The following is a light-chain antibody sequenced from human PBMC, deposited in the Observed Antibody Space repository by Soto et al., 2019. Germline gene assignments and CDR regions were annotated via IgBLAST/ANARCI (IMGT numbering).Light chain of an antibody. CDR2: GAS. Sequence: EIVMTQSPATLSVSPGERATLSCRASQSVSSNSAWYQQKPGQPPRLLIYGASTRATGIQAGFSGSGSGTEFTLTISSLQSEDFAIYYCQQYNNWPFTFGPGTKVDIK. CDR3: QQYNNWPFT. CDR1: QSVSSN. V-gene: IGKV3-15*01. J-gene: IGKJ3*01.